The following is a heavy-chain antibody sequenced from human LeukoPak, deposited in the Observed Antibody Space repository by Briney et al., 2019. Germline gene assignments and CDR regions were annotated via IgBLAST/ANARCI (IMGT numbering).Heavy chain of an antibody. D-gene: IGHD3-16*01. CDR2: IRAAGERT. Sequence: AGGSLRLSCAASGFTVSSNHMSWVRQAPGKGLEWVSGIRAAGERTDYADSVKGRFTISRDNSKNTLYLQMNSLRAEDTAVYYCAKDLGSMGARFVGDYWGQGTLVTVSS. J-gene: IGHJ4*02. CDR3: AKDLGSMGARFVGDY. V-gene: IGHV3-23*01. CDR1: GFTVSSNH.